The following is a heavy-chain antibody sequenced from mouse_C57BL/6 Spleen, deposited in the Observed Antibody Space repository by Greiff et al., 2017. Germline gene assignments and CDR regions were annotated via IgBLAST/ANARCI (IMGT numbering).Heavy chain of an antibody. V-gene: IGHV2-2*01. CDR1: GFSLTSYG. D-gene: IGHD3-1*01. J-gene: IGHJ3*01. CDR2: IWRGGST. CDR3: ARNSGDGFAY. Sequence: VQLVESGPGLVQPSQSLSITCTVSGFSLTSYGVHWVRQSPGKGLEWLGVIWRGGSTDYNAAFISRLSISKDNSKSQVFFKMNSLQADDTAIYYCARNSGDGFAYWGQGTLVTVSA.